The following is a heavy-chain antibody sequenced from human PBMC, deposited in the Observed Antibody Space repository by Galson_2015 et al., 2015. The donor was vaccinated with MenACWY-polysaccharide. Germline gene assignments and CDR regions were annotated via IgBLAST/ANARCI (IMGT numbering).Heavy chain of an antibody. Sequence: SLRLSCAASGFTFTSYAMSWVRQAPGKGLEWVSATRSSGTNTYYADSVKGRFTISRDNSKNTLYLQMNSLRAEDTAVYYCAKDSTDFWSVAGRFDHRGQGTLVTVSS. V-gene: IGHV3-23*01. CDR3: AKDSTDFWSVAGRFDH. CDR1: GFTFTSYA. J-gene: IGHJ5*02. D-gene: IGHD3-3*01. CDR2: TRSSGTNT.